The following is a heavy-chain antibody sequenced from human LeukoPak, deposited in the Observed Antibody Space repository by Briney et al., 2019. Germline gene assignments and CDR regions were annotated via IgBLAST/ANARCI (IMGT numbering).Heavy chain of an antibody. CDR1: GGSISSGDYY. D-gene: IGHD2-21*01. V-gene: IGHV4-30-4*01. CDR3: ARESFGGASYLDP. Sequence: SETLSLTCTVSGGSISSGDYYWSWIRQPPGKGLEWIGYIYYSGSTYYNPSLKSRVTISVDTSKNQFSLKLSSVTAADTAVYFCARESFGGASYLDPWGQGTLVTVSS. J-gene: IGHJ5*02. CDR2: IYYSGST.